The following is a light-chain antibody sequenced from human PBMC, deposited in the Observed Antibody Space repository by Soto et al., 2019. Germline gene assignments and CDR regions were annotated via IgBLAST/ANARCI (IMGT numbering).Light chain of an antibody. Sequence: QSVLTQPASVSGSPGQSITISCTRTSSDVGSYNLVSWYQHHPGKAPKLMIYVVGKRPSGVSSRFSGSKSGNTASLTISGLQAEDEADYYCCSYAGSGTPYVFGTGTKVTVL. V-gene: IGLV2-23*02. CDR3: CSYAGSGTPYV. CDR1: SSDVGSYNL. CDR2: VVG. J-gene: IGLJ1*01.